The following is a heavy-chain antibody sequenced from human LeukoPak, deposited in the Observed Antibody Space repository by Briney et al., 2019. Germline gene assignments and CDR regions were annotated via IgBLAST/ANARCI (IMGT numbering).Heavy chain of an antibody. CDR3: ARDRWYYYDSSGYWALSAFDI. V-gene: IGHV4-4*07. D-gene: IGHD3-22*01. CDR2: IYTSGST. CDR1: GGSISSYY. J-gene: IGHJ3*02. Sequence: SETLSLTCTVSGGSISSYYWSWIRQPAGKGLEWIGRIYTSGSTNYNPSLKSRVTMSVDTSKNQFSLKLSSVTAADTAVYYCARDRWYYYDSSGYWALSAFDIWGQGTMVTVSS.